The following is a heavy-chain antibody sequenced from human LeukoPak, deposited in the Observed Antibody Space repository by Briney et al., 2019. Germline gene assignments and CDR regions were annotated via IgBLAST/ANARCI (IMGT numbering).Heavy chain of an antibody. CDR2: IGSTDI. V-gene: IGHV3-23*01. CDR3: AKDATPGNAIWDYFGK. Sequence: PGGSLRLSCAASGFTFNIFAMSWLRQAPGKGLEWVSSIGSTDIYYADSVKGRFTVSRDNSKNTLYLQLNNLRAEDSAVYYCAKDATPGNAIWDYFGKWGQGTLVTVSS. J-gene: IGHJ4*02. D-gene: IGHD1-1*01. CDR1: GFTFNIFA.